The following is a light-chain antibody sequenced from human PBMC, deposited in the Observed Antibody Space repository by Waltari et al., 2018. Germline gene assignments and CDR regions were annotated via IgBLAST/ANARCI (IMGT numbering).Light chain of an antibody. Sequence: SYFVTQSPSVSVTPGQTARVSCGGSNIEKKSVPWYQQKPGQAPMLVITYDDDRPPGIPQRFSGSNSGNAAILTISRVEAGDEADYYCQVWDSDAGQPLFGGGTKLTV. CDR1: NIEKKS. V-gene: IGLV3-21*01. CDR2: YDD. J-gene: IGLJ2*01. CDR3: QVWDSDAGQPL.